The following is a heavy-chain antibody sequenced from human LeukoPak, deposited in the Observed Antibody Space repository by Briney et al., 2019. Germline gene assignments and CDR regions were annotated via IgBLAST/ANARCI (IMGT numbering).Heavy chain of an antibody. D-gene: IGHD4-11*01. J-gene: IGHJ4*02. Sequence: GASVKVSCKASGGTFSSYTISWVRQAPGQGLEWMGGIIPIFGTANYAQKFQGRVTITADESTSTAYMELSSLRFEDTAVYYCARGGSRMTTFYIIDYWGQGTLVTVSS. CDR3: ARGGSRMTTFYIIDY. CDR2: IIPIFGTA. CDR1: GGTFSSYT. V-gene: IGHV1-69*13.